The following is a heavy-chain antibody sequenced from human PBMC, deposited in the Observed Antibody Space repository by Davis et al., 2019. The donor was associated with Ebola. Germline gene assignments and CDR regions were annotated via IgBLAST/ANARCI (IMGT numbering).Heavy chain of an antibody. CDR1: GYSINRGFT. J-gene: IGHJ5*02. D-gene: IGHD3-10*01. CDR2: IYHSGST. V-gene: IGHV4-38-2*02. CDR3: ARVGLLWFGGFDP. Sequence: SETLSLTCTVSGYSINRGFTWGWIRQPPGKGLEWIGSIYHSGSTNYSPSLKSRVTISADTSKNQFSLRLKSVTAADTAMYYCARVGLLWFGGFDPWGQGTLVTVSS.